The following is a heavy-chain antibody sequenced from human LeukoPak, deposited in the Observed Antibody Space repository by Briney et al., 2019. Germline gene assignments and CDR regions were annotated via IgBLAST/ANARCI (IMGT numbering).Heavy chain of an antibody. Sequence: VKVSCKASGGTFNSYAISWVRQAPGQGLEWMGWISAYNGNTNYAQKLQGRVTMTTDTSTSTAYMELRSLRSDDTAVYYCARGRGTAIAIDAFDIWGQGTMVTVSS. J-gene: IGHJ3*02. CDR2: ISAYNGNT. D-gene: IGHD5-18*01. CDR1: GGTFNSYA. CDR3: ARGRGTAIAIDAFDI. V-gene: IGHV1-18*01.